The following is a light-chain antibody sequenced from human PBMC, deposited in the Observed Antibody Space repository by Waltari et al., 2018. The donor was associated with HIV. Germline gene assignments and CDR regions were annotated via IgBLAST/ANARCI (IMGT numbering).Light chain of an antibody. CDR3: QVWDSSIEVV. CDR1: KIIRKS. V-gene: IGLV3-21*02. J-gene: IGLJ3*02. Sequence: SYVLTQPPSVSVAPGQTARITWGGNKIIRKSVHWYQQKQGQAPVLVVYDDPDRPSGIPERFSGSNSGNTATLAISRVEAGDEADYYCQVWDSSIEVVFGGGTKLTVL. CDR2: DDP.